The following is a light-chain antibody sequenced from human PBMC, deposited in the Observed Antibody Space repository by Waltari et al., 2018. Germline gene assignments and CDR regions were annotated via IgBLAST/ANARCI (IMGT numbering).Light chain of an antibody. Sequence: DIHMTQSPSTLSASVGDRVIITCRANQTVGNWLAWYQQKPGRAPYLLMSKASSLQDGVPPRFSGSGSGTEFTLTISSLRPEDFATYYCQQYNNYPVTFGGGPKVEI. CDR3: QQYNNYPVT. J-gene: IGKJ4*01. CDR2: KAS. V-gene: IGKV1-5*03. CDR1: QTVGNW.